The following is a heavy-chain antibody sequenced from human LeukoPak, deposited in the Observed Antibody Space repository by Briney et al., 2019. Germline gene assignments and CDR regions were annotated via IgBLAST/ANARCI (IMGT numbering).Heavy chain of an antibody. D-gene: IGHD2-2*02. V-gene: IGHV3-23*01. CDR3: AKALLYCSSTSCHTYYYYGMDV. J-gene: IGHJ6*02. Sequence: PGGSLTLSCAASGFTFSSYAMSWVRQAPGKGLEWVSAISGSGGSTYYADSVKGRFTISRDNSKNALYLQMNRLRAEDTAVYYCAKALLYCSSTSCHTYYYYGMDVWGQGTTVTVSS. CDR1: GFTFSSYA. CDR2: ISGSGGST.